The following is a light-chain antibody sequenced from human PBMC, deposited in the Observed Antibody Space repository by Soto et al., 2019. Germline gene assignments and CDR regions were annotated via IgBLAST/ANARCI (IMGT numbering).Light chain of an antibody. CDR2: DAS. V-gene: IGKV3-11*01. CDR3: QQRSNWPPLT. CDR1: QSISNY. J-gene: IGKJ4*01. Sequence: EIVLTQSPATLSLSPGERATLSCRASQSISNYLVWYQHKPGQAPRLLIYDASNRATGIPARFSGSGSGTDLTLTISSLEPEDFAIYYCQQRSNWPPLTFGGGTKVEIK.